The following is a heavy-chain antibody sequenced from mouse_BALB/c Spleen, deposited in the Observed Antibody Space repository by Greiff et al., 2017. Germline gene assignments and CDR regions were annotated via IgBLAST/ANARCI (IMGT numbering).Heavy chain of an antibody. CDR2: ISSGSSTI. J-gene: IGHJ3*01. CDR1: GFTFSSFG. V-gene: IGHV5-17*02. CDR3: ARSGDYDGGFAY. Sequence: EAHLVESGGGLVQPGGSRKLSCAASGFTFSSFGMHWVRQAPEKGLEWVAYISSGSSTIYYADTVKGRFTISRDNPKNTLFLQMTSLRSEDTAMYYCARSGDYDGGFAYWGQGTLVTVSA. D-gene: IGHD2-4*01.